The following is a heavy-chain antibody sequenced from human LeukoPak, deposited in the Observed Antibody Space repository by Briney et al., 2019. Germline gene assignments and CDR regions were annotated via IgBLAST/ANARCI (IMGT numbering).Heavy chain of an antibody. CDR1: GGSISSYY. CDR2: IYYSGST. D-gene: IGHD4-23*01. J-gene: IGHJ4*02. V-gene: IGHV4-59*01. CDR3: ARGTTVVTLVDY. Sequence: SETLSLTCTVSGGSISSYYWSWIRQPPGKGLEWIGYIYYSGSTNYNPSLKSRVTISVDRSKNQFSLKLSSVTAADSAVYYCARGTTVVTLVDYWGQGTLVTVSS.